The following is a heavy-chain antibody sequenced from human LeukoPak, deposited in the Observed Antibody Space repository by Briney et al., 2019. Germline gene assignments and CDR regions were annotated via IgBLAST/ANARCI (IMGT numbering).Heavy chain of an antibody. CDR1: GGSISTYY. V-gene: IGHV4-59*01. CDR2: IYYSGST. J-gene: IGHJ4*02. Sequence: SETLSLTCTVSGGSISTYYWSWIRQPPRKGLEWIGYIYYSGSTNYNPSLKSRVTISVDTSKNQFSLKLSSVTAADTAFYYCARGANDYVWGRFFDYWGQGTLVTVSS. CDR3: ARGANDYVWGRFFDY. D-gene: IGHD3-16*01.